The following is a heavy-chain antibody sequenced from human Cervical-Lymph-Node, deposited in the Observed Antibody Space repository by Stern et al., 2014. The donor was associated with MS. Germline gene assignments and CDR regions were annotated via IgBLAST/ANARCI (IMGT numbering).Heavy chain of an antibody. D-gene: IGHD1-26*01. CDR1: GYTFSSHW. Sequence: EVHLVESGAEVKKAGESLRISCKGYGYTFSSHWIVWVRQMPGKDLEWMGIIYPGDSDTRYSPSFQGQVTISADRSINTAYLQWSRLKASDTAMYFCASFSGSHSDAFDIWGQGTMVTVSS. CDR3: ASFSGSHSDAFDI. J-gene: IGHJ3*02. CDR2: IYPGDSDT. V-gene: IGHV5-51*01.